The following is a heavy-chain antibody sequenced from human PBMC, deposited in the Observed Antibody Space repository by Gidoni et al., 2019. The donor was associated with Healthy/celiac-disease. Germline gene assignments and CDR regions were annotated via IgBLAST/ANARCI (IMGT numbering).Heavy chain of an antibody. Sequence: QVQLVQSGAEVRQPGSSVKVSCKASGGTLSRYAISGVRQAPGQGLEWMGGIIPIFGTANYAQKFQGRVTMTADESTSTAYMELSSLRSEDTAVYYCARALRYCSSTSCFGYHYYMDVWGKGTTVTVSS. CDR3: ARALRYCSSTSCFGYHYYMDV. CDR1: GGTLSRYA. J-gene: IGHJ6*03. CDR2: IIPIFGTA. D-gene: IGHD2-2*01. V-gene: IGHV1-69*01.